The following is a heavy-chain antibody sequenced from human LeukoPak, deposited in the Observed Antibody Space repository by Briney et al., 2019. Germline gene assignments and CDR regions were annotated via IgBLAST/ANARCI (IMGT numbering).Heavy chain of an antibody. Sequence: SETPSLTCAVYGGSFSGYYRSWIRQPPGKGLEWIGEINHSGSTNYNPSLKSRVTISVDTSKNQFSLNLSSVTAADTAVYYCARGQNLYSSAWGYWGQGALVTVSS. CDR1: GGSFSGYY. V-gene: IGHV4-34*01. D-gene: IGHD6-19*01. CDR3: ARGQNLYSSAWGY. CDR2: INHSGST. J-gene: IGHJ4*02.